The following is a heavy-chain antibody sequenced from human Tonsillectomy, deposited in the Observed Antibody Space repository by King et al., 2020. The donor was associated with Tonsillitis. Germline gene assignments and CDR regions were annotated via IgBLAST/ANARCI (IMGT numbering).Heavy chain of an antibody. D-gene: IGHD3-3*01. CDR1: GFIFSNYW. J-gene: IGHJ3*01. V-gene: IGHV3-7*03. CDR3: ARERACYGFWSRDYPFDV. CDR2: IKQDGSEK. Sequence: VQLVESGGDLVQPGGSLRLSCAASGFIFSNYWMSWVRQTPGKGLEWVANIKQDGSEKYYVDSVKGQFTISRDNAKNSLFLQMNSLRVEDTAVYYCARERACYGFWSRDYPFDVGRQETVLSVSS.